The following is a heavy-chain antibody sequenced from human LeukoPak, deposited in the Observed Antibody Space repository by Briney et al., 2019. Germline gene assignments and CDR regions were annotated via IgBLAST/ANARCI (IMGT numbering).Heavy chain of an antibody. D-gene: IGHD5-12*01. CDR2: ISWNSGSI. Sequence: PGGSLRLSCAASGFTFDDYAMHWVRQAPGKGLEWVSGISWNSGSIGYADSVKGRFTISRDNAKNSLYLQMNSLRAEDTALYYCAKALGYGPHERYFDYWGQGTLVTVSS. CDR1: GFTFDDYA. CDR3: AKALGYGPHERYFDY. V-gene: IGHV3-9*01. J-gene: IGHJ4*02.